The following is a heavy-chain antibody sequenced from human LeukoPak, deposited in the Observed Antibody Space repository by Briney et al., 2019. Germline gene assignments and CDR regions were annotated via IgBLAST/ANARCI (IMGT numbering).Heavy chain of an antibody. CDR2: INDSGST. CDR3: ARPYPENDSTSCPFDY. V-gene: IGHV4-34*01. Sequence: KPSETLSLTCAVYGGSFSGYYWNWIRQPPGKGLEWIGEINDSGSTNYNSSLKSRVTISVDTSKNQFSLKLSSVTAADTAVYYCARPYPENDSTSCPFDYWGQGTLVTVSS. D-gene: IGHD2-2*01. J-gene: IGHJ4*02. CDR1: GGSFSGYY.